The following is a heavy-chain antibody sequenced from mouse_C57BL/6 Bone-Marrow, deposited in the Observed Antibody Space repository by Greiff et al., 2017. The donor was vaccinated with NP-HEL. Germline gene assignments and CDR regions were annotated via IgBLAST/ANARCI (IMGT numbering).Heavy chain of an antibody. V-gene: IGHV1-81*01. CDR1: GYTFTSYG. CDR3: ARGGYAYWYFDV. CDR2: IYPRSGIT. D-gene: IGHD2-2*01. J-gene: IGHJ1*03. Sequence: VQLQQSGAELARPGASVKLSCKASGYTFTSYGISWVKQRTGQGLAWIGEIYPRSGITYYNEKFKGTSTLTSDTSSSTAYMELRSLTSEDSAVYFCARGGYAYWYFDVGGTGTTVTVSA.